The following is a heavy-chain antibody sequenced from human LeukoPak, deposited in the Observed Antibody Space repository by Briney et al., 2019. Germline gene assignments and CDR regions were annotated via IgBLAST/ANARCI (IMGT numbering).Heavy chain of an antibody. CDR3: ARSRDRDYSNSY. V-gene: IGHV3-66*01. CDR2: IHIGGTT. CDR1: GFTVSSKH. Sequence: GGSLRLSCAASGFTVSSKHMNWVRQAPGKGLEWVSFIHIGGTTYYADSVKGRFTTSRDNSKNTLYLQMNSLRAEDTAVYYCARSRDRDYSNSYWGQGTLVTVSS. J-gene: IGHJ4*02. D-gene: IGHD4-11*01.